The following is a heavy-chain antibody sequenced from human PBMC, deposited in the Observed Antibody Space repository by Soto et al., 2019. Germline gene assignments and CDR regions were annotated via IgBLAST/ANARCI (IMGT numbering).Heavy chain of an antibody. CDR1: GCSFAKNA. Sequence: EGSRRLSGAATGCSFAKNAVSWVRQAPGKGLEWVSTVSGQGGGKSYPDSVRGRFTISRDNSKNTFYLQMNSLRDEDTAVYYCSKSPISLDGSGYYFASFDTWGHGTPVTASS. CDR3: SKSPISLDGSGYYFASFDT. J-gene: IGHJ4*01. CDR2: VSGQGGGK. D-gene: IGHD3-22*01. V-gene: IGHV3-23*01.